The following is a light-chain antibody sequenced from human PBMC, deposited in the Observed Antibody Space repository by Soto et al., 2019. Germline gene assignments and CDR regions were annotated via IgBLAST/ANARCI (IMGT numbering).Light chain of an antibody. Sequence: DIQMTQSPSTLSASVGDRVTITCRASQSIRSWLAWYQQKPGKAPNLLIYKASSLGSGVPSRFSGTGSGTEFTLTINRLQPDDFATYYCQQYNSYPYTFGQGTKLEIK. CDR1: QSIRSW. CDR3: QQYNSYPYT. J-gene: IGKJ2*01. V-gene: IGKV1-5*03. CDR2: KAS.